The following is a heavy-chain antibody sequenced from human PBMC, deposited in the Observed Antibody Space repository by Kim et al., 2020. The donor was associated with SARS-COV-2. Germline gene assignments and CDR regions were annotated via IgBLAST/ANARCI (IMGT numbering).Heavy chain of an antibody. CDR3: ARNEATVTTPGMDV. J-gene: IGHJ6*02. Sequence: GESLKISCKGSGYSFTSYWISWVRQMPGKGLEWMGRIDPSDSYTNYSPSFQGHVTISADKSISTAYLQWSSLKASYTAMYYCARNEATVTTPGMDVWGQGTTVTVSS. CDR2: IDPSDSYT. V-gene: IGHV5-10-1*01. CDR1: GYSFTSYW. D-gene: IGHD4-17*01.